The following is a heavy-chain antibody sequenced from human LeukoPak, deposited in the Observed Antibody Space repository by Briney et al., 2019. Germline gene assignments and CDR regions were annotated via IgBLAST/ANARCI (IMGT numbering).Heavy chain of an antibody. Sequence: GGSLRLSCAASGFTFSDYYMSWIRQAPGKGLEWVSYISSSGSTIYYADSVKGRFTISRDNAKNSLYLQMNSLRAEDTAVYYCARDLRWIAAAGNDAFDIWGQGTVVTVSS. J-gene: IGHJ3*02. V-gene: IGHV3-11*04. CDR1: GFTFSDYY. CDR3: ARDLRWIAAAGNDAFDI. D-gene: IGHD6-13*01. CDR2: ISSSGSTI.